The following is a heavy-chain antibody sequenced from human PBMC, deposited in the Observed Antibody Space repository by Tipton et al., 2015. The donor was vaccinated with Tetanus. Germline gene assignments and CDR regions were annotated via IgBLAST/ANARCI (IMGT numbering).Heavy chain of an antibody. CDR3: ARGRGYSYGWGSYYNPPGYYYYGMDV. CDR1: GGSFSGYY. V-gene: IGHV4-34*01. Sequence: TLSLTCAVYGGSFSGYYWSWIRQPPGKGLEWIGEINHSGSTNYNPSLKSQVTISVDTSKNQFSLKLSSVTAADTAVYYCARGRGYSYGWGSYYNPPGYYYYGMDVWGQGATVTVSS. D-gene: IGHD3-10*01. J-gene: IGHJ6*02. CDR2: INHSGST.